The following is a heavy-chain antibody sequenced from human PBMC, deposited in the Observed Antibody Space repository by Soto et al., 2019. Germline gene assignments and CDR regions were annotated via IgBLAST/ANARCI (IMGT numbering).Heavy chain of an antibody. Sequence: EVQLLESGGGLVQPGGSLRLYCTASGLPHSSFAMMWVRQAPGKGLECVSGIYGSGRGIEYADSVKGRFTISRDNSKNTVYLQMTDLRADDTAVYYCAKDAVYNDGLWLMDHWGQGTQVTVSS. CDR3: AKDAVYNDGLWLMDH. CDR1: GLPHSSFA. D-gene: IGHD2-21*01. V-gene: IGHV3-23*05. CDR2: IYGSGRGI. J-gene: IGHJ4*02.